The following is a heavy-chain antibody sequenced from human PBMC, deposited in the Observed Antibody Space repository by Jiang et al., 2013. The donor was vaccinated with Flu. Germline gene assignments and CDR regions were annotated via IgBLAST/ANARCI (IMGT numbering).Heavy chain of an antibody. J-gene: IGHJ4*02. CDR3: ARERGSVEAATFGFYFDF. CDR1: GASISSGGYY. D-gene: IGHD3-10*01. Sequence: GPGLVKPSQTLSLICTVSGASISSGGYYWSWIRQHPGKGLEWIGYIHSSGSTYYSPSLKSRLTISADTSKNQFSLNLSSVTAADTAVYYCARERGSVEAATFGFYFDFWGQGTLVAV. CDR2: IHSSGST. V-gene: IGHV4-31*03.